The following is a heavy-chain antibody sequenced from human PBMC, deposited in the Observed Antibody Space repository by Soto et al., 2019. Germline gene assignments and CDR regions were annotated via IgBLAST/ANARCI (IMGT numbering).Heavy chain of an antibody. V-gene: IGHV4-34*01. D-gene: IGHD6-13*01. CDR2: INHSGST. Sequence: PSETLSLTCAVYGGSFTGYSWNWIRQPPGKGLEWIGEINHSGSTNYNPSLKSRVTISKDTSKNQFSLKLTSVTAADTAMYYCAIYSSGWFHWGDYRTTFAYWGQGTLVTVSS. CDR1: GGSFTGYS. CDR3: AIYSSGWFHWGDYRTTFAY. J-gene: IGHJ4*02.